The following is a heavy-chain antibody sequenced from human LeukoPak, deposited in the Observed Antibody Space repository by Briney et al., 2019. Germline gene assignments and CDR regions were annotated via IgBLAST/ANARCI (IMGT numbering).Heavy chain of an antibody. CDR2: INPSGGST. CDR3: AVGTLNYGGSSPFDY. CDR1: GYTFTTYC. J-gene: IGHJ4*02. D-gene: IGHD4-23*01. V-gene: IGHV1-46*01. Sequence: GASVKVSCKASGYTFTTYCMHWVRQAPGQGLEWMGVINPSGGSTSYAHKFQGRVTLTRDTSTSTVYMELNSLRSEDTAVYFCAVGTLNYGGSSPFDYWGQGTQVTVSS.